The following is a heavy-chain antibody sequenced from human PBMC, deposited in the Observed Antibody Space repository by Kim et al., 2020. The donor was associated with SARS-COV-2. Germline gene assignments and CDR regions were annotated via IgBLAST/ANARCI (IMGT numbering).Heavy chain of an antibody. Sequence: SVKVSCKASGFTFTSSAVQWVRQARGQRLEWIGWIVVGSGNTNYAQKFQERVTITRDMSTSTAYMELSSLRSEDTAVYYCAARDIIPYYYGSGSYPHYYYGMDVWGQGTTVTVSS. V-gene: IGHV1-58*01. CDR3: AARDIIPYYYGSGSYPHYYYGMDV. D-gene: IGHD3-10*01. CDR2: IVVGSGNT. J-gene: IGHJ6*02. CDR1: GFTFTSSA.